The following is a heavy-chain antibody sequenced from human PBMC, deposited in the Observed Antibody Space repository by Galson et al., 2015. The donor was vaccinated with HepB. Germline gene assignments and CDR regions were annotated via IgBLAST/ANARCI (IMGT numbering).Heavy chain of an antibody. CDR1: GFTFSSYG. CDR3: AKDPLWFGELLFYGMDV. V-gene: IGHV3-30*18. CDR2: ISYDGSNK. J-gene: IGHJ6*02. D-gene: IGHD3-10*01. Sequence: SLRLSCAASGFTFSSYGMHWVRQAPGKGLEWVAVISYDGSNKYYADSVKGRFTISRDNSKNTLYLQMNSLRAEDTAVYYCAKDPLWFGELLFYGMDVWGQGTTVTVSS.